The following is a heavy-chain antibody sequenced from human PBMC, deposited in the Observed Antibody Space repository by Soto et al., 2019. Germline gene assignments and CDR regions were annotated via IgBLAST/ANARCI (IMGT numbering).Heavy chain of an antibody. Sequence: GGSLRLSCGASGFTFDDYAMHWVRQAPGKGLEWVSGISWNSGSIGYADSVKGRFTISRDNAKNSLYLQMNSLRAEDTALYYCAKDIYDSSGQWYFDYWGQGTLVTVSS. CDR3: AKDIYDSSGQWYFDY. J-gene: IGHJ4*02. CDR2: ISWNSGSI. D-gene: IGHD3-22*01. V-gene: IGHV3-9*01. CDR1: GFTFDDYA.